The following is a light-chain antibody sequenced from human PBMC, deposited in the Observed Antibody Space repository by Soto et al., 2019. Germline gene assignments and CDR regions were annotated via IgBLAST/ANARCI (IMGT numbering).Light chain of an antibody. J-gene: IGKJ1*01. CDR3: QQYGSSPWT. V-gene: IGKV3-20*01. Sequence: ELVLTQSPGTPSLSPGERATLSCRASQSVSSSYLAWYQQKPGQAHRLLIYGAYSRATGIQDRFSGSGSGTDFTLTIRRLEPEDFAVYYCQQYGSSPWTFGQGTKVDIK. CDR2: GAY. CDR1: QSVSSSY.